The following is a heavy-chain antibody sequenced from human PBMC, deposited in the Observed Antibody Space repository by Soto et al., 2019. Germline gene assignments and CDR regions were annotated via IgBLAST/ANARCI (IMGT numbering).Heavy chain of an antibody. CDR3: ARFLPYYGILPYSYYFDN. CDR2: IYPGDSDT. Sequence: GESLKISCKGSGYSFTSYWIGWVRQMPGKGLEWMGIIYPGDSDTRYSPSFQGQVTISADKSISTAYLQWISLKASDTAMYYCARFLPYYGILPYSYYFDNWGQGTLVTVSS. V-gene: IGHV5-51*01. CDR1: GYSFTSYW. J-gene: IGHJ4*02. D-gene: IGHD3-9*01.